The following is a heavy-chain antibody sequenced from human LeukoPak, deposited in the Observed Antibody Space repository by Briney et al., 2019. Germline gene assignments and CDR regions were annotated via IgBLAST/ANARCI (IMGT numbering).Heavy chain of an antibody. D-gene: IGHD6-19*01. CDR3: AKDRALEAVAGLTKYFDL. CDR2: ISGSGGST. CDR1: GFTFSSYA. V-gene: IGHV3-23*01. Sequence: GGSLRLSCAASGFTFSSYAMNWVRQAPGKGLEWVSAISGSGGSTYYADSVKGRFTISRDNSKNTLYLQMNSLRAEDTAVYYCAKDRALEAVAGLTKYFDLWGRGTLVTVSS. J-gene: IGHJ2*01.